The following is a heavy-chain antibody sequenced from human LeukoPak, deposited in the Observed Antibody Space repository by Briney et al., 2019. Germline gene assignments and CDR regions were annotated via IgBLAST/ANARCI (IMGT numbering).Heavy chain of an antibody. Sequence: GGTLRLSCAAYGFTFSSYGMHWVRQAPGKGLEWVAFIRYDGSNKYYADSVKGRFTISRDNSKNTLYLQMNSLRAEDTAVYYCAKDAAPIVVVPAAIPNWFDPWGQGTLVTVSS. CDR3: AKDAAPIVVVPAAIPNWFDP. D-gene: IGHD2-2*01. V-gene: IGHV3-30*02. J-gene: IGHJ5*02. CDR2: IRYDGSNK. CDR1: GFTFSSYG.